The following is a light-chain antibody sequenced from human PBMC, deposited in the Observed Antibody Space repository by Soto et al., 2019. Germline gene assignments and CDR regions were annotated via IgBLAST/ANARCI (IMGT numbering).Light chain of an antibody. J-gene: IGKJ2*01. Sequence: DVQMTQSPSTLSASVGDRVTITCRASQHISDWLAWYHQKPGKAPKLLIYDASALESGVPSGFSRRGSGTEFTLAISSLQPDDFASYYCQQYNSYSPYTFGQGTKVEIK. CDR3: QQYNSYSPYT. CDR2: DAS. CDR1: QHISDW. V-gene: IGKV1-5*01.